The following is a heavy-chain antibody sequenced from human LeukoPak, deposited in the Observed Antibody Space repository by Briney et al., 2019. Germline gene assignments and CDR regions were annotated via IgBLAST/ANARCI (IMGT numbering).Heavy chain of an antibody. CDR2: INPNSGGT. CDR3: ARDAGDFDWYFDL. V-gene: IGHV1-2*02. CDR1: GYTCTGYH. J-gene: IGHJ2*01. Sequence: GASVKVSCKASGYTCTGYHIHWVRQAPGQGLEWMGYINPNSGGTNYAQKFQGRVTMTRDTSISTAYMDLSSLRFDDTAMYYCARDAGDFDWYFDLWGRGTPVTVSA. D-gene: IGHD4-17*01.